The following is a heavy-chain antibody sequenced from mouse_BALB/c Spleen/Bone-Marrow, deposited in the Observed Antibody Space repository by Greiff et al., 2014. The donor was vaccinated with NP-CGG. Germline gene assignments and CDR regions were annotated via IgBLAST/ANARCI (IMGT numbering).Heavy chain of an antibody. D-gene: IGHD1-1*01. CDR1: GFAFSSYD. J-gene: IGHJ2*01. V-gene: IGHV5-12-1*01. CDR3: AREVLRDYFDY. Sequence: EVQVVESGGGLVKPGGSLKLSCAASGFAFSSYDMSWARQTPEKRLEWVAYISSGGGSTYYPDTVKGRFTTSRDNAKNTLYLQMSSLKPEDTAMYYCAREVLRDYFDYWGQGTTLTVSS. CDR2: ISSGGGST.